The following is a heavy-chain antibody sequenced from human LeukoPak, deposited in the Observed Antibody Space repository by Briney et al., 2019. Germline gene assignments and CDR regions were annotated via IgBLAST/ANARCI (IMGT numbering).Heavy chain of an antibody. V-gene: IGHV3-30*19. CDR2: ISYDGSNK. Sequence: PGRSLRLSCVASGFTFSSYGMHWVRQAPGKGLEWVAVISYDGSNKYYADSVKGRFTISRDNSKNTLYLQMNSLRAEDTAVYYCARAAPATWIQLWGETYYFDYWGQGTLVTVSS. CDR3: ARAAPATWIQLWGETYYFDY. CDR1: GFTFSSYG. J-gene: IGHJ4*02. D-gene: IGHD5-18*01.